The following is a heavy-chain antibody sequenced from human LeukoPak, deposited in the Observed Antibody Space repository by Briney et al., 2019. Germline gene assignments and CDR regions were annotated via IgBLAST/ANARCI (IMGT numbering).Heavy chain of an antibody. CDR2: INLSGST. D-gene: IGHD3-10*01. Sequence: SETLSLTCAVYGGSFSGYYWSWIRQPPGKGLEWFGEINLSGSTNYNPSLKSRVTISVDTSKNQFSLKLSSVTAADTAVYYCARGSPFAYYGSGTRRGAFDIWGQGTTVTVSS. CDR1: GGSFSGYY. CDR3: ARGSPFAYYGSGTRRGAFDI. J-gene: IGHJ3*02. V-gene: IGHV4-34*01.